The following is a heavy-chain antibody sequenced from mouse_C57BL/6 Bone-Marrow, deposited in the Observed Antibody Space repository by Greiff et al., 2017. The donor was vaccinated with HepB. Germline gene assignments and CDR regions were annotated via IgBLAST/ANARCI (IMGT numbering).Heavy chain of an antibody. D-gene: IGHD2-5*01. Sequence: QVQLQQSGAELVKPGASVKMSCKASGYTFTSYWITWVKQRPGQGLEWIGDIYPGSGSTNYNEKFKSKATLTVDTSSSTAYMQLSSLTSEDSAVYYCASYSNYLAWFAYWGQGTLVTVSA. CDR2: IYPGSGST. J-gene: IGHJ3*01. CDR1: GYTFTSYW. V-gene: IGHV1-55*01. CDR3: ASYSNYLAWFAY.